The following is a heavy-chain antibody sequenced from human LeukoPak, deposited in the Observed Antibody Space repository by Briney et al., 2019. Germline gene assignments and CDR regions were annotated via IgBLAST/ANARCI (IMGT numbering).Heavy chain of an antibody. CDR2: IYYSGST. J-gene: IGHJ4*02. CDR3: ANEGDTAMDY. CDR1: GGSISSRSYY. V-gene: IGHV4-39*01. Sequence: SETLSLTCTVSGGSISSRSYYWGWLRQPPGKGLEWIGSIYYSGSTYYNPSLKSRVTISVDTSKTQFSLKLSSVTAADTAVYYCANEGDTAMDYWGQGTLVTVSS. D-gene: IGHD5-18*01.